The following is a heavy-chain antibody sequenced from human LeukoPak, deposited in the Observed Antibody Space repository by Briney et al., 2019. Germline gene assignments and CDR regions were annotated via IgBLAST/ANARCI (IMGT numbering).Heavy chain of an antibody. CDR1: GYTFTGYY. Sequence: ASVKVSCKASGYTFTGYYMHWVRQAPGQGLEWMGWINPNSGGTNYAQKFQGRVTMTRDTSISTASMELSRLRSVDTAVYYCARGRILGATPLAYPWGQGTLVTASS. J-gene: IGHJ5*02. CDR3: ARGRILGATPLAYP. CDR2: INPNSGGT. D-gene: IGHD1-26*01. V-gene: IGHV1-2*02.